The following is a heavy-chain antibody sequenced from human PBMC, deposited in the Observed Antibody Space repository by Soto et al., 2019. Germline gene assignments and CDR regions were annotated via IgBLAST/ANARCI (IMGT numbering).Heavy chain of an antibody. CDR2: VRSKANYYAT. D-gene: IGHD6-19*01. Sequence: GGSLRLSCAASGFTFSGSAIHWVRQASGKGLEWVGRVRSKANYYATTYAASVQGRFTITRDDSENTAHLQMNSLKAEDTAVYYCTGSTVAGDNFFYGMDIWGQGTTVTVSS. CDR1: GFTFSGSA. J-gene: IGHJ6*02. V-gene: IGHV3-73*01. CDR3: TGSTVAGDNFFYGMDI.